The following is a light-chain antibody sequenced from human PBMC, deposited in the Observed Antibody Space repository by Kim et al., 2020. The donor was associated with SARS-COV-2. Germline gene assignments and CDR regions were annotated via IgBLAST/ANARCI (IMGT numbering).Light chain of an antibody. CDR3: QQRSNWPST. CDR2: DAS. Sequence: EIVLTQSPATLSLSPGERATLSCRASQSVSSYLAWYQQKPGQAPRLLIYDASNRATGIPVRFSGSGSGTDFTLTISSLVPEDFAVYYCQQRSNWPSTFGGGTKVDIK. CDR1: QSVSSY. J-gene: IGKJ4*01. V-gene: IGKV3-11*01.